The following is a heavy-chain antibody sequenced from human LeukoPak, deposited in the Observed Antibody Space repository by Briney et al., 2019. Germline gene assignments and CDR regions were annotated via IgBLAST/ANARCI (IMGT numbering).Heavy chain of an antibody. CDR3: AKGYGDLVAFDI. D-gene: IGHD4-17*01. CDR2: IRYDGNNK. J-gene: IGHJ3*02. Sequence: PGGSLRLSCAASTSTFTSYGMDWVRQAPGKGLEWVAFIRYDGNNKDYADSVKGRFTISRDNSKNTLYLQMNSLRVEDTAVYYCAKGYGDLVAFDIWGQGTMVTVSS. V-gene: IGHV3-30*02. CDR1: TSTFTSYG.